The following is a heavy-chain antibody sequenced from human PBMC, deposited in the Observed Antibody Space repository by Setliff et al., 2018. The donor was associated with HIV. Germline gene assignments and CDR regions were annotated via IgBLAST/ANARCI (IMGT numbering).Heavy chain of an antibody. CDR3: AAIAYSRPDY. D-gene: IGHD4-4*01. J-gene: IGHJ4*02. V-gene: IGHV1-69-2*01. Sequence: ASVKVSCKASGYTFTDYFIHWILQAPGKGLEWMGRIDPQDGETTFAEKFQGRVTVTADTSTGIAYMELSSLRSDDTAVYYCAAIAYSRPDYWGQGTLVTVSS. CDR1: GYTFTDYF. CDR2: IDPQDGET.